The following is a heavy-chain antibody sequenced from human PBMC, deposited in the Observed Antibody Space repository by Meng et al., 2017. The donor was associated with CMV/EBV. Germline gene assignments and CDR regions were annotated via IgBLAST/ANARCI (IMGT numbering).Heavy chain of an antibody. CDR1: GFTFSSYS. Sequence: GESLKISCAASGFTFSSYSMNWVRQAPGKGLEWVSSISSSSSYIYYADSVKGRFTISRDNAKNSLYLQMNSLRAEDTAVYYCARGRDIVTGYQGYQYGMDVWGQGTTVTVSS. CDR3: ARGRDIVTGYQGYQYGMDV. V-gene: IGHV3-21*01. J-gene: IGHJ6*02. CDR2: ISSSSSYI. D-gene: IGHD3-9*01.